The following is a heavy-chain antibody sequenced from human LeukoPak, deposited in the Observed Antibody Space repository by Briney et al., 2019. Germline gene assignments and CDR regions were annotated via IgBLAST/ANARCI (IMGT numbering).Heavy chain of an antibody. D-gene: IGHD6-25*01. Sequence: GIIPIFGTPNSAQKFQGRVTITTDESTSTAYMELSSLRSEDTAVYYCARASGSYYYYYMDVWGKGTTVTVSS. CDR3: ARASGSYYYYYMDV. V-gene: IGHV1-69*05. CDR2: IIPIFGTP. J-gene: IGHJ6*03.